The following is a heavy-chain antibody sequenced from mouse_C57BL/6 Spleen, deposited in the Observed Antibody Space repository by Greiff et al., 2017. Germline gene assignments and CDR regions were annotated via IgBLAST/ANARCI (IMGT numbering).Heavy chain of an antibody. D-gene: IGHD2-5*01. J-gene: IGHJ1*03. CDR2: INSDGGST. CDR3: ARHSNYWYFDV. CDR1: EYAFPSHD. V-gene: IGHV5-2*03. Sequence: EVKLEESGGGLVQPGESLKLSCESNEYAFPSHDMSWVRKTPEKRLELVAAINSDGGSTYYPDTMERRFIISRDNTKKTLYLQLSSLRSEDTALYYCARHSNYWYFDVWGTGTTVTVSS.